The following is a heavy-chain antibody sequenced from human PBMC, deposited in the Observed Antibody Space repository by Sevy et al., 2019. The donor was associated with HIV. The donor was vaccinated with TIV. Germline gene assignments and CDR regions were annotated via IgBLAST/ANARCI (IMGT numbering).Heavy chain of an antibody. Sequence: SETLSLTCTVSGGSISSYYWSWIRQPPGKGLEWIGYIYYSGSTNYNPSLKSRVTRSVDTSKNQFSLKLGSVTAADTAAYYGARRGLGNWFDPWGQGTLVTVSS. CDR3: ARRGLGNWFDP. J-gene: IGHJ5*02. CDR1: GGSISSYY. CDR2: IYYSGST. V-gene: IGHV4-59*01. D-gene: IGHD6-19*01.